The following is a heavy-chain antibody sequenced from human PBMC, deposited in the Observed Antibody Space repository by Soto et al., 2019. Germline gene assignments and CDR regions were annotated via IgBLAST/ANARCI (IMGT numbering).Heavy chain of an antibody. J-gene: IGHJ5*02. CDR1: GYTFTGYY. CDR3: AREGYCSSTSCSKGGWFDP. Sequence: GASVKVSCKASGYTFTGYYMHWVRQAPGQGLEWMGWINPNSGGTNYAQKFQGWVTMTRDTSISTAYMELSRLRSDDTAVYYCAREGYCSSTSCSKGGWFDPWGQGTLVTVSS. V-gene: IGHV1-2*04. CDR2: INPNSGGT. D-gene: IGHD2-2*01.